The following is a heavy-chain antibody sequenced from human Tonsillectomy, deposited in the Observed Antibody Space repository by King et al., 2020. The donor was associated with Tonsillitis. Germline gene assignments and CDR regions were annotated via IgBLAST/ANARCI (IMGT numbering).Heavy chain of an antibody. V-gene: IGHV3-9*01. CDR2: ISWDSGSL. J-gene: IGHJ4*02. Sequence: VQLVESGGGLIQPGRSLRLSCAASGFTFDDYAMHWVRQDPGKGLEWVSGISWDSGSLGYADSVKGRFTISRDNAKNSLYLQMNSLRTEDTALYYCAKDKADADYYFDYWGQGTLVTVSS. CDR3: AKDKADADYYFDY. CDR1: GFTFDDYA.